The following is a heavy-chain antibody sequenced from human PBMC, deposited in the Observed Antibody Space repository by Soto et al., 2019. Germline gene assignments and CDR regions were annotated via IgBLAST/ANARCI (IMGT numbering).Heavy chain of an antibody. CDR1: GFTFSSYA. Sequence: EVQLLESGGGLVQPGGSLRLSCAASGFTFSSYAMSWVRQAPGKGLEWVSAISGSGGSTYYADSVKGRFTISRDNSKHTLYLQMNSLRAEDTAVYYCAKDHPGTTIYYYYGMDVWGQGTTVTVSS. CDR2: ISGSGGST. J-gene: IGHJ6*02. V-gene: IGHV3-23*01. D-gene: IGHD1-7*01. CDR3: AKDHPGTTIYYYYGMDV.